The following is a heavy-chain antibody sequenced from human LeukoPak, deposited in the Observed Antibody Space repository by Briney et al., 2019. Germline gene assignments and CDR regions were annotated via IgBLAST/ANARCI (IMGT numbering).Heavy chain of an antibody. D-gene: IGHD3-10*01. V-gene: IGHV3-74*01. Sequence: GGSLRLSCADSGFTFSSHWMHWVRQAPGKGLVWVSRIKYDASSTSYADSVKGRFTISRDNAKDSLYLQMNSLRADDTAIYYCARERGSGSYHPFDPWGQGTLAIVSS. CDR2: IKYDASST. J-gene: IGHJ5*02. CDR3: ARERGSGSYHPFDP. CDR1: GFTFSSHW.